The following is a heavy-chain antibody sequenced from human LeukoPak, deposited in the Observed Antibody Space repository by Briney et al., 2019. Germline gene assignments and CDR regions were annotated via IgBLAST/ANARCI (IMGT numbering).Heavy chain of an antibody. CDR2: IYYSGST. CDR3: ARDRLGVGARSLGYFDY. V-gene: IGHV4-30-4*01. J-gene: IGHJ4*02. CDR1: GGSISSGDYY. Sequence: PSETLSLTCTVSGGSISSGDYYWSWIRQPPGKGLEWIGYIYYSGSTYYNPSLKSRVTISVDTSKNQFSLKLSSVTAADTAVYYCARDRLGVGARSLGYFDYWGQGTLVTVSS. D-gene: IGHD1-26*01.